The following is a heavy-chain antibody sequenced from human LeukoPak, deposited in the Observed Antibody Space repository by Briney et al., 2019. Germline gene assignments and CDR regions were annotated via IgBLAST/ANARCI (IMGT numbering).Heavy chain of an antibody. J-gene: IGHJ4*02. CDR1: GGSISSYY. D-gene: IGHD3-22*01. CDR2: IYHSGST. V-gene: IGHV4-59*12. Sequence: SETLSLTCTVSGGSISSYYWSWIRQPPGKGLEWIGYIYHSGSTYYNPSLKSRVTISVDRSKNQFSLKLSSVTAADTAVYYCARAYDSSAFDYWGQGTLVTVSS. CDR3: ARAYDSSAFDY.